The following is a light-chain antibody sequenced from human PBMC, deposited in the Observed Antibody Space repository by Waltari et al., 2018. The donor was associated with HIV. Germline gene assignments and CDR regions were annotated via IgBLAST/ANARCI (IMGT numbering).Light chain of an antibody. CDR3: QQYDDDPVT. V-gene: IGKV1-33*01. CDR2: DAS. CDR1: QDITNF. J-gene: IGKJ2*01. Sequence: DIQMTQSPSSLSAFVGDRVTITCQASQDITNFLNWYQQKPGEAPKLLIYDASNLKTGAPSRFSGGGFGTHFTFTITSLQPEDIGTYYCQQYDDDPVTFGQGTKLEI.